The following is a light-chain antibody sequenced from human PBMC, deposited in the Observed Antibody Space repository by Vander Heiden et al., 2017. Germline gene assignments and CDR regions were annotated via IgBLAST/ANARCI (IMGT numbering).Light chain of an antibody. CDR2: GAS. J-gene: IGKJ1*01. CDR3: QHYCSSPMT. V-gene: IGKV3-20*01. CDR1: QRVSSTY. Sequence: EIVLTQSPSTLSLSPGERATLSCRASQRVSSTYLAWYQQKPGQAPRLLIDGASSRATGIPDRFSGSGSGTDFTLTISRLEPEDVAVYYCQHYCSSPMTFGQGTKVEIK.